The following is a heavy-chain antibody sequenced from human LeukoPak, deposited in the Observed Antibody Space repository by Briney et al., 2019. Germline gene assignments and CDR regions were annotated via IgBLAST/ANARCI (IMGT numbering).Heavy chain of an antibody. J-gene: IGHJ4*02. CDR1: GYTFTSYD. CDR2: MNPNSGNT. D-gene: IGHD6-6*01. Sequence: ASVKVSCKASGYTFTSYDINWVRQATGQGLEWMGWMNPNSGNTGYAQKFQGRVTMTRDTSISTAYMELSRLRSDDTAVYYCARGIAARRSDYWGQGALVNVSP. V-gene: IGHV1-8*02. CDR3: ARGIAARRSDY.